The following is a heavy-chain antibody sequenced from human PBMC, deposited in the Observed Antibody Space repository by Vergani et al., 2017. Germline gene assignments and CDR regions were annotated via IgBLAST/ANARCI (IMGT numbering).Heavy chain of an antibody. V-gene: IGHV4-61*02. D-gene: IGHD2-2*02. Sequence: QVQLQESGPGLVKPSQTLSLTCTVSGGSISSGSYYWSWIRQPAGKGLEWIGRIYTSGSTNYNPSLKSRVTISVDTSKNQFSLKLRSVTAADTAVYYCARDRYCSSTSCYKGDFYYYYMDVWGKGTTVTVSS. CDR3: ARDRYCSSTSCYKGDFYYYYMDV. CDR1: GGSISSGSYY. J-gene: IGHJ6*03. CDR2: IYTSGST.